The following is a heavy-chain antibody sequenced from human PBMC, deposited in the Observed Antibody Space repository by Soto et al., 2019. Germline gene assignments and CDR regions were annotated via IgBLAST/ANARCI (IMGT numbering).Heavy chain of an antibody. V-gene: IGHV1-3*01. D-gene: IGHD2-21*02. CDR2: INAGNGNT. Sequence: QVQLVQSGAEVKKPGASVKVSCKASGYTFTSYAMHWVRQAPGQRLEWMGWINAGNGNTKYSQKFQSRVTITRDTSASTAYMELSSLRSEDTAVYYCASEYCGGDCYSAARYGMDVWGQGTTVTVSS. J-gene: IGHJ6*02. CDR3: ASEYCGGDCYSAARYGMDV. CDR1: GYTFTSYA.